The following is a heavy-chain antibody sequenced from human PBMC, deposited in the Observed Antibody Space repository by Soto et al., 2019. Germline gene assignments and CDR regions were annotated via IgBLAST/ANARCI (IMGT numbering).Heavy chain of an antibody. V-gene: IGHV4-59*08. J-gene: IGHJ2*01. CDR1: GGSISSYY. D-gene: IGHD3-9*01. CDR3: ARHESTGWYFDL. Sequence: PSETLSLTCTVSGGSISSYYWSWIRQPPGKGLEWIGYIYYSGSTNYNPSLKSRVTISVDTSKNQFSLKLSSVTAADTAVYYCARHESTGWYFDLWGRGTLVTVSS. CDR2: IYYSGST.